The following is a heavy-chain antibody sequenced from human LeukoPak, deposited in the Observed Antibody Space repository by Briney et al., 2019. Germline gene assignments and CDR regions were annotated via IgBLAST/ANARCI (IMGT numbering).Heavy chain of an antibody. V-gene: IGHV3-23*01. D-gene: IGHD3-22*01. CDR2: ISGSGGST. Sequence: SCKASGFTFSSYAMSWVRQAPGKGLEWVSAISGSGGSTYYADSVKGRFTISRDNSKNTLYLQMNSLRAEDTAVYYCAKETYYYDSSGYSAWGQGTLVTVSS. J-gene: IGHJ5*02. CDR3: AKETYYYDSSGYSA. CDR1: GFTFSSYA.